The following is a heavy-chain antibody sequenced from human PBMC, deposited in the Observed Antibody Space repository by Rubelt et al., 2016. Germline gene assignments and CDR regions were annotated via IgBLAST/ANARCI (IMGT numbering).Heavy chain of an antibody. CDR2: TRNKANSYTT. CDR3: DRVSYCGGDCYYPDQPDDY. V-gene: IGHV3-72*01. Sequence: GGEWVGRTRNKANSYTTEYAASVKGRFTISRDDSKNSLYLQMNSLNTEDTAVYYCDRVSYCGGDCYYPDQPDDYWCQGTLVTVSS. J-gene: IGHJ4*02. D-gene: IGHD2-21*02.